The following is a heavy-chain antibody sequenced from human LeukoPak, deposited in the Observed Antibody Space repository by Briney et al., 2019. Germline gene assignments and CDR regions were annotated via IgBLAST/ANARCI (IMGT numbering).Heavy chain of an antibody. J-gene: IGHJ4*02. Sequence: ASVNVSCKASGYTFTGYDIYWVRQAPGQGLEWMGWINPNSGGTDYTQKFQGRVTMTRDTSIRTAYMELSRLRSDDTAVYYCARDYSRYFDFWGQGTLVTVSS. CDR2: INPNSGGT. V-gene: IGHV1-2*02. D-gene: IGHD4-11*01. CDR3: ARDYSRYFDF. CDR1: GYTFTGYD.